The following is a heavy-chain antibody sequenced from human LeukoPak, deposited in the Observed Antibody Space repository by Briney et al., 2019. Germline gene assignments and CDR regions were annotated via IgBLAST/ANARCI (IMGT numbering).Heavy chain of an antibody. CDR3: AKGYGYSYGYPLNFDY. Sequence: GGSLRLSCAASGFTVSSNYMSWVRQAPGKGLEWVSVIYSGGSTYYADSVKGRFTISRDNSKNTLYLQMNSLRADDTAVYYCAKGYGYSYGYPLNFDYWGQGTLVTVSS. J-gene: IGHJ4*02. CDR1: GFTVSSNY. V-gene: IGHV3-53*01. D-gene: IGHD5-18*01. CDR2: IYSGGST.